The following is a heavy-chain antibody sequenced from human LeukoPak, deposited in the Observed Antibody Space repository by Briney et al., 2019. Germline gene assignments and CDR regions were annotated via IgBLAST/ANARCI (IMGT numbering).Heavy chain of an antibody. D-gene: IGHD2-2*01. V-gene: IGHV4-34*01. Sequence: SETLSLTCAVYGGSFSGYYWSWIRQPPGKGLEWIGEINHSGSTNYNPSLKSRVTISVDTSKNQFSLKPSSVTGADTAVYYCAKVPAATVSAFDIWGQGTMVTVSS. CDR2: INHSGST. J-gene: IGHJ3*02. CDR3: AKVPAATVSAFDI. CDR1: GGSFSGYY.